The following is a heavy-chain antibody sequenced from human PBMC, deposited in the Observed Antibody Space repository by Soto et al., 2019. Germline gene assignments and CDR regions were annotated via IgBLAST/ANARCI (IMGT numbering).Heavy chain of an antibody. CDR2: IXGHDGXK. CDR3: AGGLGVPAAIGH. CDR1: GYTITNHG. J-gene: IGHJ1*01. Sequence: XVKVSCKTSGYTITNHGINWVRQAPGQGVEWMGWIXGHDGXKNYEEMLRGXXTVTTETSXRTAYMEMWSLRYDDTDVYYCAGGLGVPAAIGHWGQGTLVTVYS. D-gene: IGHD2-2*01. V-gene: IGHV1-18*01.